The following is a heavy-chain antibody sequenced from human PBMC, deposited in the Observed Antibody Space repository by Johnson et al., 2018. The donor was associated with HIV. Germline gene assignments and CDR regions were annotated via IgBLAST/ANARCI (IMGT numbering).Heavy chain of an antibody. CDR2: IRTKAYGGTT. CDR1: GFTFGDYA. V-gene: IGHV3-49*04. Sequence: VQLVESGGGLVQPGRSLRLSCTASGFTFGDYAMSWVRQAPGKGLEWVGFIRTKAYGGTTEDAASVKGRFTISRDDSKSIAYLQMNSLKTEDTAVYYCARGRAPQRASIPYYYDSSGRLIWGQGTMVTVSS. CDR3: ARGRAPQRASIPYYYDSSGRLI. J-gene: IGHJ3*02. D-gene: IGHD3-22*01.